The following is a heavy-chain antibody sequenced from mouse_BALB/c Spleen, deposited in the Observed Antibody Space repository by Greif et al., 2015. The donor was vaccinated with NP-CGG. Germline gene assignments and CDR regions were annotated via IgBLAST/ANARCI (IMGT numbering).Heavy chain of an antibody. D-gene: IGHD1-1*01. CDR1: GFTFSSYA. Sequence: EVQLVESGGGLVKPGGSLKLSCAASGFTFSSYAMSWVRQSPEKRLEWVAEISSGGSYTYYPDTVTGRFTISRDNAKNTLYLEMSSRRSEDTAMYYCARGRSSFAYWGQGTLVTVSA. J-gene: IGHJ3*01. CDR2: ISSGGSYT. CDR3: ARGRSSFAY. V-gene: IGHV5-9-4*01.